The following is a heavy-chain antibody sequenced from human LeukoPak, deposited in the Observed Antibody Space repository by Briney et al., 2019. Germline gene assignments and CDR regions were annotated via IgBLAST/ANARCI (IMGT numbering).Heavy chain of an antibody. CDR3: AKDRAGLLWFGELLSYNWFDP. D-gene: IGHD3-10*01. Sequence: GGSLRLSCAASGFTFSSYGMHWVRQAPGKGLEWVAFIRYDGSNKHYADSVKGRFTISRDNSKNTLYLQMNSLRAEDTAVYYCAKDRAGLLWFGELLSYNWFDPWGQGTLVTVSS. CDR1: GFTFSSYG. CDR2: IRYDGSNK. J-gene: IGHJ5*02. V-gene: IGHV3-30*02.